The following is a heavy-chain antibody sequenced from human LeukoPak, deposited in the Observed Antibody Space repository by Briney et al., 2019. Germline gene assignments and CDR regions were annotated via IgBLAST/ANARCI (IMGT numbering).Heavy chain of an antibody. Sequence: GGTLRLSCAASGFTFSSYSMSWVRQAPGKGLEWVSSISSTGGTTYYADSVKGRFTISRDNSKNTLYLQMNSLRAEDTAIYYCAKNGDRGAYCTGGTCYPYFYYYMDVWGKETTVTI. D-gene: IGHD2-15*01. CDR3: AKNGDRGAYCTGGTCYPYFYYYMDV. J-gene: IGHJ6*03. CDR2: ISSTGGTT. CDR1: GFTFSSYS. V-gene: IGHV3-23*01.